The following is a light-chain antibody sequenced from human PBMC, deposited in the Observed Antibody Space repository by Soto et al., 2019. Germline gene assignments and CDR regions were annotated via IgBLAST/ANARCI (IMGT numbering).Light chain of an antibody. J-gene: IGKJ1*01. CDR1: QSISGW. CDR2: DAS. Sequence: DIQMTQSPSTLSASVGDRVTITCRASQSISGWLAWYQQKPGKAPKILIYDASNWERGIPARFSGSGSGTDFTLTISSLEPEDFAVYYCQQRSNWPPVWAFGQGTKVDIK. CDR3: QQRSNWPPVWA. V-gene: IGKV1-5*01.